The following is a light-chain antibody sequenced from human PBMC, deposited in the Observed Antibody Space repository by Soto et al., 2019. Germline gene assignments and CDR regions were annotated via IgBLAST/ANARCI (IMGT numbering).Light chain of an antibody. Sequence: EIVLTQSPATLSLSPGERATLSCRASQSVSSYFAWYQQKPGQPPRLLICDASNRATGIPARYSGSGSGTDFTLTISRREPEDFAVYYCQQRSNWPLTFGQGPKVEIK. V-gene: IGKV3-11*01. CDR1: QSVSSY. CDR3: QQRSNWPLT. J-gene: IGKJ1*01. CDR2: DAS.